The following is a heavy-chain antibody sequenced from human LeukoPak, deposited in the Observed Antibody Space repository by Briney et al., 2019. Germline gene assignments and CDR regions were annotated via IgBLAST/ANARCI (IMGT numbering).Heavy chain of an antibody. Sequence: GGTLRLFCAASGFTFSNSEMNWVRQAPGKGLEWLSFLSITGGTTHYAVSVKGRFTISRDNAQSSLFLQMNNLRAEDTAVYYCGRLTAYYSDYWGQGTLVTVSS. CDR1: GFTFSNSE. V-gene: IGHV3-48*03. J-gene: IGHJ4*02. CDR3: GRLTAYYSDY. CDR2: LSITGGTT.